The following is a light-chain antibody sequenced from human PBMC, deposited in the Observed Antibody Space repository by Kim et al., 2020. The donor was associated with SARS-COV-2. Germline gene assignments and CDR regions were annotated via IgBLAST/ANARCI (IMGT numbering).Light chain of an antibody. CDR3: QSYDSSLSGWV. CDR1: NSNSAAAYN. J-gene: IGLJ3*02. V-gene: IGLV1-40*01. Sequence: QGVTISCTGTNSNSAAAYNVRWYQQLPGTAPTLLIFGHNSRPSGVPDRFSGSTSGTAVSLAITGLQAEDEAYYFCQSYDSSLSGWVFGGGTKVTVL. CDR2: GHN.